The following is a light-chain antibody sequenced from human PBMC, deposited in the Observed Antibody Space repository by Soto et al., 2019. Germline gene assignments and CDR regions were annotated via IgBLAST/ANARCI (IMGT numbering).Light chain of an antibody. J-gene: IGKJ1*01. CDR3: QQYNTYPWT. Sequence: GERVTITCRASHYVSSSLAWYQQKPGKAPKLMIYKTSILESGVPSRFSGSASGTEFTLSIGSLQPDDFATYWCQQYNTYPWTFGQGTKVEIK. CDR1: HYVSSS. V-gene: IGKV1-5*03. CDR2: KTS.